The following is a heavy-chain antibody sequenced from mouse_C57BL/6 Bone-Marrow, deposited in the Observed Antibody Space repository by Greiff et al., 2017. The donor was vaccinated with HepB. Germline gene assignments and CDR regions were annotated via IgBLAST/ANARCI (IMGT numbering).Heavy chain of an antibody. CDR2: ISSGSSTI. CDR1: GFTFSDYG. V-gene: IGHV5-17*01. D-gene: IGHD1-1*01. CDR3: ARIIRDAMDY. J-gene: IGHJ4*01. Sequence: DVKLVESGGGLVKPGGSLKLSCAASGFTFSDYGMHWVRQAPEKGLEWVAYISSGSSTIYYADTVKGRFTISRDNAKNTLFRQMTSLRSEDTAMYYCARIIRDAMDYWGQGTSVTVSS.